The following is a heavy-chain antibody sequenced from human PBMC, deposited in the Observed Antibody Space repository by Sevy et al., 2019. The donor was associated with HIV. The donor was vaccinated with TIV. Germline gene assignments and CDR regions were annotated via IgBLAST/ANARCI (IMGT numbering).Heavy chain of an antibody. CDR2: ISSSSRYI. D-gene: IGHD2-2*01. Sequence: GGSLRLSCAVSGFTFTSYTMNWVRQAPGKGLEWVSSISSSSRYIYYADSVKGRFTISRDNAKNSVYLQMNSLRTEDTAVYYCARDGGCSTTSCLLHFDYLGQGTLVTVSS. CDR3: ARDGGCSTTSCLLHFDY. V-gene: IGHV3-21*01. CDR1: GFTFTSYT. J-gene: IGHJ4*01.